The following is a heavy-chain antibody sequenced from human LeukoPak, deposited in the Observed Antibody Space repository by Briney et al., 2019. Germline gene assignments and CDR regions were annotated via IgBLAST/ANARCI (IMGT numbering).Heavy chain of an antibody. CDR2: IYYSGST. CDR3: ARLLWFGELLSSWFDP. Sequence: SETLSLTCTVSGGSISGYYWSWIRQPPGKGLEWIGYIYYSGSTNYNPSLKSRVTISVDTSKNQFSLKLSSVTAADTAVYYCARLLWFGELLSSWFDPWGQGTLVTVSS. D-gene: IGHD3-10*01. V-gene: IGHV4-59*12. CDR1: GGSISGYY. J-gene: IGHJ5*02.